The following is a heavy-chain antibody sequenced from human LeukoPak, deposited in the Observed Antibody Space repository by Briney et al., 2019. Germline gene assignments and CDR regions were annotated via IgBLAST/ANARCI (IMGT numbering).Heavy chain of an antibody. CDR3: ARWPAGEGYLDL. V-gene: IGHV3-48*03. J-gene: IGHJ4*02. D-gene: IGHD2-21*01. Sequence: GGSLRLSCAASAFTFSSYGMNWVRQAPGKGLEWVSYISDTGFTIYYVDSVKGRFTISRDNAKNSLFLQMNNLRVEDTAVYYCARWPAGEGYLDLWGQGTLVTVSS. CDR1: AFTFSSYG. CDR2: ISDTGFTI.